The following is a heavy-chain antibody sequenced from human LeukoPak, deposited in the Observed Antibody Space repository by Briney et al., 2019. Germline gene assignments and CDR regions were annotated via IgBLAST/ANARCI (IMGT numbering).Heavy chain of an antibody. D-gene: IGHD3-16*01. CDR2: ISHDGRNK. CDR1: GYTFSNYA. Sequence: GRSLTLSCTASGYTFSNYAMQWVRQAPGKGLEWVAVISHDGRNKYYADSVKGRFSISRDNAKNSLYLQMNSLRAEDTAVYYCARDLTWIPEMYFDYWGQGTLVTVSS. J-gene: IGHJ4*02. V-gene: IGHV3-30*04. CDR3: ARDLTWIPEMYFDY.